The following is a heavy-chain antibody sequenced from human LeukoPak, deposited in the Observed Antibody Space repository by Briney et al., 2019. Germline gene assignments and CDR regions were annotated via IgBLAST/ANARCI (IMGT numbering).Heavy chain of an antibody. CDR1: GVSVSTSDYY. CDR3: ARVFDS. J-gene: IGHJ4*02. Sequence: SETLSLTCTVSGVSVSTSDYYWGWIRQSPVKGRVGIGEVFYTGKTNYNPYFRGRATISIDTSKIQFSLKLTYVTAADTAVYYCARVFDSWGQGTLVTVSS. V-gene: IGHV4-39*07. CDR2: VFYTGKT.